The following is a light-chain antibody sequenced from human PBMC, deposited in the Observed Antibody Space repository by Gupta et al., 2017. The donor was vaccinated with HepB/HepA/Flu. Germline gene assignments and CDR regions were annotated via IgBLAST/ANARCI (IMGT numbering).Light chain of an antibody. CDR1: QDITNY. CDR2: EAS. J-gene: IGKJ4*01. Sequence: IQLSLSPSSLSPSVGDRLTITCQSIQDITNYLNWYQQKPGKAPKLLIYEASNLKAGVPSRFSARGSGTDFSLTISSLQPEDIATYFCKHYESIPPTFGGGTRVEIK. CDR3: KHYESIPPT. V-gene: IGKV1-33*01.